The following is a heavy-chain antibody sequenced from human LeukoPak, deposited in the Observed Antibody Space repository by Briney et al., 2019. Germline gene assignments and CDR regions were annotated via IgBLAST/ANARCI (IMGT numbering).Heavy chain of an antibody. V-gene: IGHV1-2*02. CDR2: INPNSGGT. CDR1: GYTFTGYY. D-gene: IGHD3-10*01. Sequence: ASVTVSCKASGYTFTGYYMHWVRQAPGQGLEWMGWINPNSGGTNYAQKFQGRVTMTRDTSISTAYMELSRLRSDDTAVYYCASEGGYGSGTYGMDVWGQGTTVTVSS. CDR3: ASEGGYGSGTYGMDV. J-gene: IGHJ6*02.